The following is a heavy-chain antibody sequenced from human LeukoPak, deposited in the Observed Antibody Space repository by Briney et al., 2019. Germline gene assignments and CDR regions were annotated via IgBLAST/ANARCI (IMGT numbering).Heavy chain of an antibody. J-gene: IGHJ4*02. CDR3: ASSSCSRDCYLGFDY. CDR2: IKHDGSQE. Sequence: GGSLRLSCAASGFTFSSYAMSWVRQAPGKGPEWVANIKHDGSQEYYVDSVKGRFSISRDNAKNSLFLQMDRLRDEDTALYYCASSSCSRDCYLGFDYWGRGTLVTVSS. D-gene: IGHD2-21*02. CDR1: GFTFSSYA. V-gene: IGHV3-7*01.